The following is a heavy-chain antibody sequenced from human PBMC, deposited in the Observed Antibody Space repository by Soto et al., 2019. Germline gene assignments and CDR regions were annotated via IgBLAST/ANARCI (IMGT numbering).Heavy chain of an antibody. J-gene: IGHJ4*02. CDR1: GFTFTRYS. CDR2: ISSTTNYI. V-gene: IGHV3-21*01. Sequence: GGSLRLSCAASGFTFTRYSMNWVRQAPGKGLEWVSSISSTTNYIYYADSMKGRFTVSRDNAKNPVYLEMNSLSAEDTAVYYCARESEDLTSNFDYWGQGTLVTVSS. CDR3: ARESEDLTSNFDY.